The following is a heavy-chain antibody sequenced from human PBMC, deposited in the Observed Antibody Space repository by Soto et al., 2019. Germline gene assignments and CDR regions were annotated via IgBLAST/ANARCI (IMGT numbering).Heavy chain of an antibody. D-gene: IGHD3-22*01. CDR1: GFTFSSYG. CDR3: AKEPYDSTGFYYSFHH. Sequence: QVQLVESGGGVVQPGRSLRLSCAASGFTFSSYGMHWVRQAPGKGLEWVAVISYDGSDKNYADSVKGRFSISRDNSRNTLFLQMNSLRPEDTAVFYCAKEPYDSTGFYYSFHHWGQGTLVTVSS. V-gene: IGHV3-30*18. J-gene: IGHJ4*02. CDR2: ISYDGSDK.